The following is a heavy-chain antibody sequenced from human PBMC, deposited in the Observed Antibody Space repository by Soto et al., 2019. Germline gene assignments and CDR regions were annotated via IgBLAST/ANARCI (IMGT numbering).Heavy chain of an antibody. D-gene: IGHD3-22*01. V-gene: IGHV1-69*13. CDR3: ARGGSGYTWFNEF. CDR1: GGLFSSYP. CDR2: IIPVFQTA. J-gene: IGHJ4*02. Sequence: ASVKVSCKASGGLFSSYPISWVRQVPGQGLESMGGIIPVFQTAYYTQRFQGRVTITADESTNTAYMELSSLRSEDTAIYYCARGGSGYTWFNEFWGQGTLVTV.